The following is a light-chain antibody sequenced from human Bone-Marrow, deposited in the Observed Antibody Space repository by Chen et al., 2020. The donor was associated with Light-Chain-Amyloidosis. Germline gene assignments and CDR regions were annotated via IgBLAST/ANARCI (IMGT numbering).Light chain of an antibody. Sequence: EVVLTQYPATLSLSPGERAILSCRASQSVSSYLAWYQQKPGQAPRLLIYDASNRATGIPARFSGSGSGTDFTLTISSLEPEDFALYYCHQRINWPRTFGQGTKVEIK. CDR2: DAS. CDR3: HQRINWPRT. V-gene: IGKV3-11*01. CDR1: QSVSSY. J-gene: IGKJ1*01.